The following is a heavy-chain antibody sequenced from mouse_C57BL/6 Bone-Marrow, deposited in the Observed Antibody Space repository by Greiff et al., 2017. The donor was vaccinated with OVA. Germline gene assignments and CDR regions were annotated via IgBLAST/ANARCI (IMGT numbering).Heavy chain of an antibody. D-gene: IGHD1-1*01. Sequence: SGPELVKPGASVKISCKASGYAFSSSWMNWVKQRPGKGLEWIGRIYPGDGDTNYNGKFKGKATLTADKSSSTAYMQLSSLTSEDSAVYFCARGIYYGSRYYAMDYWGQGTSVTVSS. V-gene: IGHV1-82*01. CDR2: IYPGDGDT. J-gene: IGHJ4*01. CDR1: GYAFSSSW. CDR3: ARGIYYGSRYYAMDY.